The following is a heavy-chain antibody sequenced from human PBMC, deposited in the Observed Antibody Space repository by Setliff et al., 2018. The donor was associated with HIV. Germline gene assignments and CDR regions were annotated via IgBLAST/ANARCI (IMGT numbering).Heavy chain of an antibody. CDR3: ARETYYYDSIGYWRSDAFDV. V-gene: IGHV4-39*02. J-gene: IGHJ3*01. D-gene: IGHD3-22*01. CDR2: IYYSGST. CDR1: GGSISGNF. Sequence: PSETLSLTCAVSGGSISGNFWSWIRQPPGKGLEWIGSIYYSGSTYYNPSLKSRVTISVDTSKNQFSLRLSSVTAADTAVYYCARETYYYDSIGYWRSDAFDVWGQGTMVTVSS.